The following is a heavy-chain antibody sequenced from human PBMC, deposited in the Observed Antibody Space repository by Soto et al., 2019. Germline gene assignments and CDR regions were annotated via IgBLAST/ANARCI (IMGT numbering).Heavy chain of an antibody. J-gene: IGHJ6*02. CDR2: IYWDGDK. CDR1: GFSLSSSGVG. D-gene: IGHD2-15*01. Sequence: QITLKESGPTLVKPTQTLTVTCTFSGFSLSSSGVGVGWIRQPPGKALEWLALIYWDGDKRYSPFLKSRLSITKDTSENQVVLTLTTMDPVDTATYYCAHKGGRGAAMDVWGQGTTVTVSS. V-gene: IGHV2-5*02. CDR3: AHKGGRGAAMDV.